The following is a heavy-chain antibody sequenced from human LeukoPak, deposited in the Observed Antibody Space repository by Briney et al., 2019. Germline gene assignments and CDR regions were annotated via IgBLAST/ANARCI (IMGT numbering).Heavy chain of an antibody. J-gene: IGHJ5*02. CDR1: GGSISSGSYY. CDR3: AREYYSDWFDP. Sequence: PSQTLSLTCTVPGGSISSGSYYWSWIRQPAGSGLEWIGRIYASGSTNYNPSLKSRVTISVDTSKNQFSLRLNSVTAADTAMYYCAREYYSDWFDPWGQGTLVTVSS. D-gene: IGHD2/OR15-2a*01. CDR2: IYASGST. V-gene: IGHV4-61*02.